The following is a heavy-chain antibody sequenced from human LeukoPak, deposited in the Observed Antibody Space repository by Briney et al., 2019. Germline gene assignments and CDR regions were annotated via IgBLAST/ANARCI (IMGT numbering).Heavy chain of an antibody. J-gene: IGHJ4*02. CDR3: ARVGLATGPRYYFGY. D-gene: IGHD1-1*01. CDR2: IIPIFGTA. V-gene: IGHV1-69*13. CDR1: GGTFSSYA. Sequence: SVKVSCKASGGTFSSYAISWVRQAPGQGLEWMGGIIPIFGTANYAQKFQGRVTITADESTSTAYMELSSLRSEDTAVYYCARVGLATGPRYYFGYWGQGTLVTVSS.